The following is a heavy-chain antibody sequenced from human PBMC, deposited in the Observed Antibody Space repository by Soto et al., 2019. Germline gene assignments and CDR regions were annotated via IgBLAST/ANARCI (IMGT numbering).Heavy chain of an antibody. D-gene: IGHD5-12*01. V-gene: IGHV3-30*03. Sequence: LRLSCAASGFTFSSYGMHWVRQAPGKGLEWVAVISYDGSNKYYADSVKGRFTISRDNAKNSLFLQMNSMRDEDTAVYYCARKGVAFDYWGQGALVTVSS. CDR3: ARKGVAFDY. J-gene: IGHJ4*02. CDR1: GFTFSSYG. CDR2: ISYDGSNK.